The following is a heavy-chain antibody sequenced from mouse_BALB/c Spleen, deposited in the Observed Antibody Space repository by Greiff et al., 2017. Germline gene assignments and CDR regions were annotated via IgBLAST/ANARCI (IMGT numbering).Heavy chain of an antibody. D-gene: IGHD2-4*01. V-gene: IGHV3-2*02. CDR2: ISYSGST. CDR3: AREGRRMIPMDY. J-gene: IGHJ4*01. CDR1: GYSITSDYA. Sequence: DVQLQESGPGLVKPSQSLSLTCTVTGYSITSDYAWNWIRQFPGNKLEWMGYISYSGSTSYNPSLKSRISITRDTSKNQFFLQLNSVTTEDTATYYCAREGRRMIPMDYWGQGTSVTVSS.